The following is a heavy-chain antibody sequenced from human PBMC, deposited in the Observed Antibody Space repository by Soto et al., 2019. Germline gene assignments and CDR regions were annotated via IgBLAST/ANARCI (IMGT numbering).Heavy chain of an antibody. V-gene: IGHV4-34*01. Sequence: QVHLQQWGAGLLKPSETLSLTCVVYGGYFSGYYWSWIRQPPGKGLEWIGEINHSGSTNYNPSLKSRVTIAVDTAKIQSSQKLRYVNAADTAVYYWARKLCRWLGYFDYWGQGTLVTVSS. J-gene: IGHJ4*02. D-gene: IGHD6-19*01. CDR2: INHSGST. CDR3: ARKLCRWLGYFDY. CDR1: GGYFSGYY.